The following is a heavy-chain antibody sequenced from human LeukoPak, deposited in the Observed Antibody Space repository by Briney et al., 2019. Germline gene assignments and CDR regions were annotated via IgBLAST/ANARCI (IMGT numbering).Heavy chain of an antibody. CDR2: INHSGST. CDR1: GGSFSGYY. Sequence: SETLSLTCVVYGGSFSGYYWSWIRQPPGNWLEWIGEINHSGSTNYNPSLKSRVTISVDTSKNQFSLKLSSVTAADTAVYYCARKPLRAWFDPWGQGTLVTVSS. CDR3: ARKPLRAWFDP. D-gene: IGHD5/OR15-5a*01. J-gene: IGHJ5*02. V-gene: IGHV4-34*01.